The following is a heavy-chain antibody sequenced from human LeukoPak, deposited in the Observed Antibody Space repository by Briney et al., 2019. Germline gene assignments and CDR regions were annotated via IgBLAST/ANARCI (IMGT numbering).Heavy chain of an antibody. CDR1: GSSINFYY. J-gene: IGHJ4*02. CDR2: VYSSGVT. D-gene: IGHD5-18*01. V-gene: IGHV4-4*07. Sequence: SETLSLTCTVSGSSINFYYWSWIRQPAGKGLEWIGRVYSSGVTNYNPSLKSRVTISVDTSKNQFSLKLSSVTAADTAVYYCARDPVDTAMNFDYWGQGTLVTVSS. CDR3: ARDPVDTAMNFDY.